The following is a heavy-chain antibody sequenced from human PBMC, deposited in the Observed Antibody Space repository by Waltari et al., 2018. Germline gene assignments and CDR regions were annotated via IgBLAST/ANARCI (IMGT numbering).Heavy chain of an antibody. Sequence: HVQLVQSGAEVKKPGSSVQVSCKASGGHFSRYAINWVRQATGQGLEWMGGIIPIFCTANYAQKCQGRVTITTDESTSTAYMELSSLRSEDTAVYYCARGGSSVYYYYYYCMDVWCPGATVTVSS. CDR3: ARGGSSVYYYYYYCMDV. D-gene: IGHD6-6*01. CDR1: GGHFSRYA. J-gene: IGHJ6*02. CDR2: IIPIFCTA. V-gene: IGHV1-69*05.